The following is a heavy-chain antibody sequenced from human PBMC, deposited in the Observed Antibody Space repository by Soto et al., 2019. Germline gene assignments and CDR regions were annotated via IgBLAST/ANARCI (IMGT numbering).Heavy chain of an antibody. Sequence: EVQLVESGGGLVQPGGSLRLSCAASGFTFSSYWMSWVRQAPGKGLEWVANIKQDGSEKYYVDSVKGRFTISRDNAKNSLYLQMNSLRAEDTAVYYCARISRARGWGQTLPRYYFDYWGQGTLVTVSS. CDR3: ARISRARGWGQTLPRYYFDY. V-gene: IGHV3-7*04. D-gene: IGHD7-27*01. J-gene: IGHJ4*02. CDR1: GFTFSSYW. CDR2: IKQDGSEK.